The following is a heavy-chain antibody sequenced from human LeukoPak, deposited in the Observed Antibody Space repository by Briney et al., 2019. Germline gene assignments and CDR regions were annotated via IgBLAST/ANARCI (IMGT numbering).Heavy chain of an antibody. V-gene: IGHV1-2*02. CDR1: GYTFTDYY. J-gene: IGHJ4*02. Sequence: ASVKVSCKTSGYTFTDYYMHWVRQAPGQGLEWMGWINPNTGGANYAQKFQGRVTMTRDTSISTAYMDLSRLRSDDTAVYYCAKEGLERVATITPDYWGQGTLVTVFS. CDR2: INPNTGGA. D-gene: IGHD5-24*01. CDR3: AKEGLERVATITPDY.